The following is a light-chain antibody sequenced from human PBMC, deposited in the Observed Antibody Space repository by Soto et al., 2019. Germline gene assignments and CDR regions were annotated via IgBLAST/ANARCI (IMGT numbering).Light chain of an antibody. CDR1: QSVSSGS. CDR2: DAS. V-gene: IGKV3-20*01. Sequence: EIVLTHSPGTLSLSPGERATLSCRASQSVSSGSLAWYQQKPGQAPRLLIYDASSRATGIPDRFSGSGSGTDFTLTISRLEPEEFAVYYCQQYGSSLLTFGGGTKVEIK. J-gene: IGKJ4*01. CDR3: QQYGSSLLT.